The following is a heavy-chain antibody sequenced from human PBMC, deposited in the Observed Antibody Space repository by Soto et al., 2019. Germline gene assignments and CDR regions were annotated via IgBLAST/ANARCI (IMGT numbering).Heavy chain of an antibody. Sequence: PGGSLRLSCAASGFTFSSYAMSWVRQAPGKGLEWVSAISGSGGSTYYADSVKGRFTIPRDNSKNTLYLQMNSLRAEDTAVYYCAKPPFWSGQGAGVYYYYMDVWGKGTTVTVSS. V-gene: IGHV3-23*01. D-gene: IGHD3-3*01. CDR1: GFTFSSYA. J-gene: IGHJ6*03. CDR2: ISGSGGST. CDR3: AKPPFWSGQGAGVYYYYMDV.